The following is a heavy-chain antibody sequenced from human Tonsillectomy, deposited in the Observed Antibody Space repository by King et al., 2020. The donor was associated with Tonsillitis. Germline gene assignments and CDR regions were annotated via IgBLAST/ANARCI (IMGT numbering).Heavy chain of an antibody. D-gene: IGHD3-10*01. CDR1: GFTFSGSA. V-gene: IGHV3-73*02. J-gene: IGHJ4*02. Sequence: VQLVESGGGLVQPGGSLKLSCAASGFTFSGSAMHWVRQASGKGLEWVGRIRSKANSYATAYAASVKGRFTISRDDSKNTTYLPMNSLKTEDTAVYYCTRPHYYGSGSYSDYWGQGALVTVSS. CDR2: IRSKANSYAT. CDR3: TRPHYYGSGSYSDY.